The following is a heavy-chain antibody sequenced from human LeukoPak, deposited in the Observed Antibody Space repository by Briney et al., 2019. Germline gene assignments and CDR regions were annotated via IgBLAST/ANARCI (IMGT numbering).Heavy chain of an antibody. Sequence: SETLSLTCTVSGGSISSYYWSWIRQPGGKGLEWIGRTYTRGSTNYNPSLKSRVTMSEDTSKNQFSLKLSSVTAADTAVYYCARSTLGYCTNGVCYNPGNYYYYMDVWGKGTTVTVSS. CDR2: TYTRGST. J-gene: IGHJ6*03. CDR1: GGSISSYY. CDR3: ARSTLGYCTNGVCYNPGNYYYYMDV. V-gene: IGHV4-4*07. D-gene: IGHD2-8*01.